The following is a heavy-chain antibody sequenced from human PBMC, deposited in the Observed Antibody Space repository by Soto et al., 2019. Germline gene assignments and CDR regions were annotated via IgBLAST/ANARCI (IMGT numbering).Heavy chain of an antibody. CDR3: VKQYSSTSWCSYYGTDV. CDR2: ISSNGGST. CDR1: GFTFSSYA. J-gene: IGHJ6*02. V-gene: IGHV3-64D*06. D-gene: IGHD2-2*01. Sequence: GGSLRLSCSASGFTFSSYAMHWVRQAPGKGLEYVSAISSNGGSTYYADSVKGRFTISRDNSKSTLYLQMSSLRAEDTAVYYCVKQYSSTSWCSYYGTDVWGQGTMVTVSS.